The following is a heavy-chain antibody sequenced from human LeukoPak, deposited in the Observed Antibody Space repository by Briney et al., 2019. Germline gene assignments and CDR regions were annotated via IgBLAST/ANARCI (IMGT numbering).Heavy chain of an antibody. Sequence: SETLSLTCTVSGGSISSGDYYWGWIRQPPGKGLEWIGYIYYSGSTYYNPSLKSRVTISVDTSKNQFSLKLSSVTAADTAVYYCARYYGGNSSGYPLFDYWGQGTLVTVSS. CDR3: ARYYGGNSSGYPLFDY. CDR2: IYYSGST. J-gene: IGHJ4*02. CDR1: GGSISSGDYY. V-gene: IGHV4-30-4*01. D-gene: IGHD4-23*01.